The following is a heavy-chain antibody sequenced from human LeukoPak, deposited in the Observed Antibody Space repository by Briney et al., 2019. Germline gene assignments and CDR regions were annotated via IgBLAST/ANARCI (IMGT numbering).Heavy chain of an antibody. CDR2: INPNSGGT. V-gene: IGHV1-2*02. CDR1: GYTFTGYY. J-gene: IGHJ4*02. Sequence: ASVKVSCKASGYTFTGYYMHWVRQAPGQGLEWMGWINPNSGGTNYAQKFQGRVTMTRDTSISTAYMELSRLRSDDTAVYYCARELGATVSRKKYYCDYWGQGTLVTVSS. CDR3: ARELGATVSRKKYYCDY. D-gene: IGHD1-26*01.